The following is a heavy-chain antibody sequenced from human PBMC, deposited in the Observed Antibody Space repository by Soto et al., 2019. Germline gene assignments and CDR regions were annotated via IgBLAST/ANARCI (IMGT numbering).Heavy chain of an antibody. J-gene: IGHJ4*02. D-gene: IGHD3-22*01. CDR3: AKITMIVVVIADFDY. CDR2: ISGSGGST. CDR1: GFTFSSCA. V-gene: IGHV3-23*01. Sequence: EVQLLESGGGLVQPGGSLRLSCAASGFTFSSCAMSWVRQTPGKGLEWVSAISGSGGSTYYADSVKGRFTISRDNSKNTLYLQMNSLRAEDTAVYYCAKITMIVVVIADFDYWGQGTLVTVSS.